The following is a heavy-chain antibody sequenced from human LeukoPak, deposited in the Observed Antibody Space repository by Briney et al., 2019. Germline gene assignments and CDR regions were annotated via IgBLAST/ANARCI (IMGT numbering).Heavy chain of an antibody. CDR1: GYSISSGYY. CDR3: ARGRNYDILTGYYYYYYYMDV. Sequence: SETLSLTCTVSGYSISSGYYWGWIRQPPGKGLEWIGEINHSGSTNYNPSLKSRVTISVDTSKNQFSLKLSSVTAADTAVYYCARGRNYDILTGYYYYYYYMDVWGQGTMVTVSS. CDR2: INHSGST. J-gene: IGHJ6*03. V-gene: IGHV4-38-2*02. D-gene: IGHD3-9*01.